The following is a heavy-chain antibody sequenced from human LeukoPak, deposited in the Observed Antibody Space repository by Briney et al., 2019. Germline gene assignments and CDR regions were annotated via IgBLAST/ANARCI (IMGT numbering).Heavy chain of an antibody. CDR2: INPNSGGT. CDR3: ARGRFCNDGNCYNNWLDP. D-gene: IGHD2-15*01. CDR1: GYTFTGYY. Sequence: ASVKVSCKASGYTFTGYYMHWVRVAPGQGLEWMGWINPNSGGTNFAQKFQGRVTMTRDKSIITAYMGLSSLRSGDTAVYYCARGRFCNDGNCYNNWLDPWGQGTLVTVSS. V-gene: IGHV1-2*02. J-gene: IGHJ5*02.